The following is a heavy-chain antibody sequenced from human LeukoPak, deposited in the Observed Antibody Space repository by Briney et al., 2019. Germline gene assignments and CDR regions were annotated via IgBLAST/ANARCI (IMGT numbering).Heavy chain of an antibody. CDR2: ISGYNGNT. V-gene: IGHV1-18*01. CDR3: ARGSMTGAKFLAFEI. D-gene: IGHD1-20*01. CDR1: GYTFTTYG. Sequence: ASVNVSCKASGYTFTTYGIAWVRQAPGQGLEWMGWISGYNGNTNYAQKLQGRVTMTTDTSTSTANMELRSLGFDDTAVYYCARGSMTGAKFLAFEIWGQGTMVTVSS. J-gene: IGHJ3*02.